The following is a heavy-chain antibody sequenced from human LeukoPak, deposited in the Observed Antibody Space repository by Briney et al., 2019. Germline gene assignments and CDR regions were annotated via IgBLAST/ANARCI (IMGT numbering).Heavy chain of an antibody. CDR3: ARLFGSVVTNWFDP. CDR2: IYDSGST. J-gene: IGHJ5*02. Sequence: SETLSLTCTVSGDSISNSSHYWGWIRQPPGKGLEWIESIYDSGSTYYNPSLKSRVTISVDTSKNQFSLKLSSVTAADTAVYYCARLFGSVVTNWFDPWGQGSPVTVSS. V-gene: IGHV4-39*01. D-gene: IGHD3-3*01. CDR1: GDSISNSSHY.